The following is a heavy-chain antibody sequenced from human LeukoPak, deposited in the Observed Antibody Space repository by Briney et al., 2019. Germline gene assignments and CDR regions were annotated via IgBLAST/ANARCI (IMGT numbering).Heavy chain of an antibody. CDR2: ISGSGGST. D-gene: IGHD3-22*01. V-gene: IGHV3-23*01. J-gene: IGHJ4*02. CDR3: AKEYRPTYYYDSSGYYAFDY. CDR1: GFPYSSYA. Sequence: GGSLRLSCAASGFPYSSYAMSWVRQAPGKGLEWVSAISGSGGSTYYADSVKGRFTISRDNSKNTLYLQMNSLRAEDAAVYYCAKEYRPTYYYDSSGYYAFDYWGQGTLVIVSS.